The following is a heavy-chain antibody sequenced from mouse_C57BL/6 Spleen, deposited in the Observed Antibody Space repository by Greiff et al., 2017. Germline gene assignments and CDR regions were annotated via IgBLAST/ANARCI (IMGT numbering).Heavy chain of an antibody. V-gene: IGHV5-17*01. CDR3: ARSKDYYDYDGWYFDV. CDR1: GFTFSDYG. J-gene: IGHJ1*03. Sequence: EVMLVASGGGLVKPGGSLKLSCAASGFTFSDYGMHWVRQAPEKGLEWVAYISSGSSTIYYADTVKGRFTISRDNAKNTLFLQMTSLRSEDTAMYYCARSKDYYDYDGWYFDVWGTGTTVTVSS. D-gene: IGHD2-4*01. CDR2: ISSGSSTI.